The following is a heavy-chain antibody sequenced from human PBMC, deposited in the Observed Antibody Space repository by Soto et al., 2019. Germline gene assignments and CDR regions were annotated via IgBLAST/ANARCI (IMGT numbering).Heavy chain of an antibody. D-gene: IGHD3-3*01. J-gene: IGHJ6*02. CDR1: GFTVSSNY. CDR2: IYSGGST. V-gene: IGHV3-53*01. Sequence: EVQLVESGGGLIQPGGSLRLSCAASGFTVSSNYMSWVRQAPGKGLEWVSVIYSGGSTYYADSVKGRFTISRDNSKNTLYLQMNSRRAEDTAVYYCARDMNSDFWSGYSSYYYGMDVWGQGTTVTVSS. CDR3: ARDMNSDFWSGYSSYYYGMDV.